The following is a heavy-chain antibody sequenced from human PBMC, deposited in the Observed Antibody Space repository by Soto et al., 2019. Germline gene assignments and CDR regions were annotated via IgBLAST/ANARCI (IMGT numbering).Heavy chain of an antibody. CDR1: GYTFTGYA. V-gene: IGHV1-3*01. J-gene: IGHJ4*02. Sequence: ASVKVSCKASGYTFTGYAILWVRQAPGQRLEWMGWINAGNGNTKYSQKFQGRVTITRDTSASTAYMELSSLRSEDTAVYYCARAQHLELATPWGQGTLVTVAS. CDR3: ARAQHLELATP. CDR2: INAGNGNT. D-gene: IGHD5-12*01.